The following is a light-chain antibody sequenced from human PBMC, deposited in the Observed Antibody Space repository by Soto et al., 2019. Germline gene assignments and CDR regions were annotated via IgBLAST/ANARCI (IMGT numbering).Light chain of an antibody. J-gene: IGKJ1*01. CDR2: GAS. CDR3: QQYGSSRWT. V-gene: IGKV3-20*01. CDR1: QSVSRSY. Sequence: EIVLTQSPGTLSLSPGERATLSCMASQSVSRSYLAWYQQKPGQAPRLLIYGASSRSTGIPDRFSDSGSGTDFTLTIIRLEPDDFALDYCQQYGSSRWTFGQGTKVDIK.